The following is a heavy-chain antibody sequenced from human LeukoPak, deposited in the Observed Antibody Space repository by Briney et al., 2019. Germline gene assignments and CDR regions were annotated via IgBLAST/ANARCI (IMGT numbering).Heavy chain of an antibody. J-gene: IGHJ6*02. CDR2: IYTSVST. Sequence: SETLSLTCTVSGGSISSYYWSWIRQPAGKGLEWIGRIYTSVSTNYNPSLKSRVTMSADTSKNQFSLKLSSVTAADTAVYYCAREATYYYDSSGYPRDYYYGMDVWGQGTTVTVSS. V-gene: IGHV4-4*07. D-gene: IGHD3-22*01. CDR3: AREATYYYDSSGYPRDYYYGMDV. CDR1: GGSISSYY.